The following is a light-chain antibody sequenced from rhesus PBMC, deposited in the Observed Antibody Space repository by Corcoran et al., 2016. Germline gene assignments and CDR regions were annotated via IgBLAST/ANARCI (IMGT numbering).Light chain of an antibody. Sequence: EIVMTQSPATLSLSPGERATLSCRASQSVSSYVAWYPQNPGQAPRLLIYGASSRAPGIPDRFRGRGSGTDFTLTISSLEPEELAVYYCQQYSNWPLTFGGGTKVEIK. J-gene: IGKJ4*01. CDR2: GAS. CDR1: QSVSSY. V-gene: IGKV3S9*01. CDR3: QQYSNWPLT.